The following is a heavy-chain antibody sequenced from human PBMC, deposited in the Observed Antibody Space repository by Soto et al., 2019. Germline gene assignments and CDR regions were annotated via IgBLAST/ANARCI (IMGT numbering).Heavy chain of an antibody. CDR2: ISGSGGST. D-gene: IGHD3-10*01. CDR1: GLTFSSYA. V-gene: IGHV3-23*01. J-gene: IGHJ5*02. CDR3: AKDLSPPYYGSGRPNNWFDP. Sequence: QPGGSLRLSCAASGLTFSSYAMSWVSQAPGKGLEWVSAISGSGGSTYYADSVKGRFTISRDNSKNTLYLQMNSLRAEDTAVYYCAKDLSPPYYGSGRPNNWFDPWGRGTLVTVSS.